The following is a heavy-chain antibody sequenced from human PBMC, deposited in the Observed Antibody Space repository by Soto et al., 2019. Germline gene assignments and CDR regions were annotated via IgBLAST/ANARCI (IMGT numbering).Heavy chain of an antibody. Sequence: GAAVRVACKASGYTFPSYGISWVRQAPGQGLEWMGWISAYNGNTNYAQKLQGRGTMTTDTSTSTAYMELRGLRPDDTAVYYWTRERYEASAHYSGPGTL. CDR1: GYTFPSYG. D-gene: IGHD6-13*01. V-gene: IGHV1-18*01. CDR2: ISAYNGNT. J-gene: IGHJ4*02. CDR3: TRERYEASAHY.